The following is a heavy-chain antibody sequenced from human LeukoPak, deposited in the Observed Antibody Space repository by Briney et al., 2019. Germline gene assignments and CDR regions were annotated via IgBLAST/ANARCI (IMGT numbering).Heavy chain of an antibody. J-gene: IGHJ6*04. CDR1: GDTFNSVA. D-gene: IGHD4-11*01. Sequence: ASVKVSCKASGDTFNSVALSWVRLAPGQGLEWMGGIIPIFGTANYAQRFLGRVTITSDESTNTAYMEINSLTSEDTAVYYCARLSDPSKSPGPLDIWGKGTTVTVSS. V-gene: IGHV1-69*01. CDR2: IIPIFGTA. CDR3: ARLSDPSKSPGPLDI.